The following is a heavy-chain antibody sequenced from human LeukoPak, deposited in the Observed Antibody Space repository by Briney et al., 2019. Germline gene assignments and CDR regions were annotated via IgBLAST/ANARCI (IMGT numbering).Heavy chain of an antibody. D-gene: IGHD3-9*01. Sequence: PGRSLRLSCAASGFIFSSYGMHWVRQAPGKGLEWVAVIWSDASNTYYIDSVKGRFTISRDNSKHTLYLQMNSLRAEDTAVYYCARTYNKRYFDTWGQGTLVTVSS. CDR1: GFIFSSYG. V-gene: IGHV3-33*01. CDR2: IWSDASNT. J-gene: IGHJ4*02. CDR3: ARTYNKRYFDT.